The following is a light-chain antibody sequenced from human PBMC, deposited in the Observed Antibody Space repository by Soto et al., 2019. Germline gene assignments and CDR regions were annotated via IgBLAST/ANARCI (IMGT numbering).Light chain of an antibody. CDR1: QSVSSY. V-gene: IGKV3-11*01. J-gene: IGKJ3*01. Sequence: EIVLTQSPATLSLSPGERATLSCRASQSVSSYLAWYQQKLAQAPRLLIYDASNRATGIPARFSGSGSGTDFTLTISSLEPEDFAVYYCQQRSNWLGTFGPGTKVDIK. CDR2: DAS. CDR3: QQRSNWLGT.